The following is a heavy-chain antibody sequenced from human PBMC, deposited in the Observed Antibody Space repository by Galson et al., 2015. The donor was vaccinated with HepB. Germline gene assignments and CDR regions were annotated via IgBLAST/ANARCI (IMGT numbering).Heavy chain of an antibody. CDR1: GFTFSSYA. J-gene: IGHJ1*01. Sequence: SLRLSCAASGFTFSSYAMSWVRQAPGKGLEWVSAISGSGGSTDYADPVKGRFTISRDNSKNTLYLQMNSPRAEDTAVYYCAKGSYYYDSSGYYYGAGYFQHWGQGTLVTVSS. D-gene: IGHD3-22*01. CDR2: ISGSGGST. CDR3: AKGSYYYDSSGYYYGAGYFQH. V-gene: IGHV3-23*01.